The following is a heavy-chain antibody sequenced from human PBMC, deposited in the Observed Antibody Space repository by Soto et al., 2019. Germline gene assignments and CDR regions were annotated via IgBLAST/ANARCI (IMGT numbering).Heavy chain of an antibody. CDR1: GFTFSSYA. Sequence: PGGSLRLSCAASGFTFSSYAMSWVRQAPGKGLEWVSAISGSGGSTYYADSVKGRFTISRDNSKDTLYLQMNSLRAEDTAVYYCAKVGGPKKVVPAGLNYFDYWGQGTLVTVS. CDR2: ISGSGGST. CDR3: AKVGGPKKVVPAGLNYFDY. J-gene: IGHJ4*02. V-gene: IGHV3-23*01. D-gene: IGHD2-2*01.